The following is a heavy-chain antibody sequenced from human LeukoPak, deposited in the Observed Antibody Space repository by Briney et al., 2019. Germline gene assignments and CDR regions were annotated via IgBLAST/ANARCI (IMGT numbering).Heavy chain of an antibody. J-gene: IGHJ5*02. CDR3: ARGYDFWSSFDP. CDR1: GGTFSSYA. Sequence: ASVKVSCKASGGTFSSYAISWVRQAPGQGLEWMGGIIPIFGTANYAQKFQGRVTITADESTSTAYTELSSLRSEDTAVYYCARGYDFWSSFDPRGQGTLVTVSS. V-gene: IGHV1-69*13. D-gene: IGHD3-3*01. CDR2: IIPIFGTA.